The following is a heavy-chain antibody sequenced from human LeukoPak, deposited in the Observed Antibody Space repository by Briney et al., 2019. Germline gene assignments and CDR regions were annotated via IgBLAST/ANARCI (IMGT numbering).Heavy chain of an antibody. Sequence: PSETLSLTCTVSGGSISSSSYYWGWIRQPQGKGLEWIGSIYYSGSTYYNPSLKSRVTISVDTSKNQFSLKLSSVTAADTAVYYCARLATMIVDAFDIWGQGTMVTVSS. CDR1: GGSISSSSYY. CDR2: IYYSGST. J-gene: IGHJ3*02. D-gene: IGHD3-22*01. CDR3: ARLATMIVDAFDI. V-gene: IGHV4-39*07.